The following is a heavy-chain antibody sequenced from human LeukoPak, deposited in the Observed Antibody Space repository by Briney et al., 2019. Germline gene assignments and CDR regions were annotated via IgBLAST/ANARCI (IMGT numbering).Heavy chain of an antibody. CDR2: IRGDASRL. CDR3: ARDRNYCSSDRCYDVFDV. J-gene: IGHJ3*01. Sequence: GGSLRLSCVASGFSIGPFWMTWVRQAPCKGLEWVANIRGDASRLYYVDSVKGRFTISRDNAKNSLYLQMSNLRAEDTSVYYCARDRNYCSSDRCYDVFDVWGQGTMVTVSS. CDR1: GFSIGPFW. V-gene: IGHV3-7*01. D-gene: IGHD6-19*01.